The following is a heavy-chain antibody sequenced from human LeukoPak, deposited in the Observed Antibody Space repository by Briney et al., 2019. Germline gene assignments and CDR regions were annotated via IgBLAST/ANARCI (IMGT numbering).Heavy chain of an antibody. Sequence: GGSLRLSCAASGFTFSSYGMHWVRQAPGKGLEWVAAISYDGSNKYYADSVKGRFTISRDNSKNTLYLQMNSLRAEDTAVYYCAKWGLGYCSSTSCSELDYWGQGTLVTVSS. V-gene: IGHV3-30*18. J-gene: IGHJ4*02. CDR3: AKWGLGYCSSTSCSELDY. CDR2: ISYDGSNK. CDR1: GFTFSSYG. D-gene: IGHD2-2*01.